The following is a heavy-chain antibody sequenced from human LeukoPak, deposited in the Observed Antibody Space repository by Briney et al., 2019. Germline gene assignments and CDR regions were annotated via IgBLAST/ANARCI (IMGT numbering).Heavy chain of an antibody. D-gene: IGHD1-20*01. Sequence: SQTLSLTCAISGDSVSSNSAAWNWIRQSPSRGLEWLGRTYYRSKWYNDYAVSMKSRITINPDTSKNQFSLQLNSVTPEDTAVYYCAREYSGSDNWSHVGVDYWGQGTLVTVSS. J-gene: IGHJ4*02. CDR2: TYYRSKWYN. CDR3: AREYSGSDNWSHVGVDY. V-gene: IGHV6-1*01. CDR1: GDSVSSNSAA.